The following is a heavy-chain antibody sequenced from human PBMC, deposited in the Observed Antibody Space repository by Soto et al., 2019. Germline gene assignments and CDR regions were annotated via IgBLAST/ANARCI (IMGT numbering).Heavy chain of an antibody. V-gene: IGHV2-5*01. J-gene: IGHJ5*02. CDR1: GVSLSTSGVG. CDR2: IYWNDDK. CDR3: AHSPPPSITGTTENWFDP. Sequence: SGPTLLNPTQTLTLTCTFSGVSLSTSGVGVGWIRQPPGKALEWLALIYWNDDKRYSPSLKNRLTITKDTPKNHVVLTMTNMDPVDTATYYCAHSPPPSITGTTENWFDPWGQRTLVTVSS. D-gene: IGHD1-7*01.